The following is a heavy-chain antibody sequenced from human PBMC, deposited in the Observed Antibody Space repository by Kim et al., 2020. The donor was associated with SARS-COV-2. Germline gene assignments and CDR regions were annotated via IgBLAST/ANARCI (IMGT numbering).Heavy chain of an antibody. CDR1: GFTFTRDW. D-gene: IGHD3-10*01. V-gene: IGHV5-51*01. CDR2: IYPGDSDT. CDR3: ARHSNYNGSGRYFDY. Sequence: GESLKISCKGSGFTFTRDWIGWVRQMPGKGLEWMGIIYPGDSDTRYSPSFQGQVTISADKSINTAYLQWSSLKASDTAMYYCARHSNYNGSGRYFDYWGQ. J-gene: IGHJ4*02.